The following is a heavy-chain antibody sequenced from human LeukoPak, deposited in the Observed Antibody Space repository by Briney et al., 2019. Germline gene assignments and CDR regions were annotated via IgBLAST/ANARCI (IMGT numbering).Heavy chain of an antibody. V-gene: IGHV3-20*04. CDR2: INWNGGST. Sequence: GGSLRLSCAASGFTFDDYGMSWVRQAPGKGLEWVSGINWNGGSTGYADSVKGRFTISRDNAKNSLYLQMNSLRAEDTALYYCARGRNSGSYADAFDIWGQGTMVTVSS. CDR1: GFTFDDYG. D-gene: IGHD1-26*01. CDR3: ARGRNSGSYADAFDI. J-gene: IGHJ3*02.